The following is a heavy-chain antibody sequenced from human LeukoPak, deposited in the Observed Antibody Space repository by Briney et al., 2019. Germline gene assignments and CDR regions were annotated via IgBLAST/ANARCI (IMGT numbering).Heavy chain of an antibody. Sequence: SETLSLTCTVSGGSISSYYWSWIRQPPGKGLEWIGYIYYSGSTNYNPSLKSRVTISVDTSKNQFSLKLSSVTAADTAVYYCARDNPYYYGMDVWGQGTTVTVSS. CDR1: GGSISSYY. CDR3: ARDNPYYYGMDV. CDR2: IYYSGST. V-gene: IGHV4-59*01. J-gene: IGHJ6*02.